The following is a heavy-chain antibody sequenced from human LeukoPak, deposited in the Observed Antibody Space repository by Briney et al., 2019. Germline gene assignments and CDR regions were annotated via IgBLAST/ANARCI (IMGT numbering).Heavy chain of an antibody. CDR1: GFTFSSYS. CDR2: ISSNSDYI. Sequence: KSGGSLRLSCAASGFTFSSYSMNWVRQAPGKGLGWVSSISSNSDYIYYADSVKGRITISRDNAKNSLYLQMNSLRAEDTAVYYCATYYYGSGSSTKVDYWGQGTLVTVSS. V-gene: IGHV3-21*01. D-gene: IGHD3-10*01. J-gene: IGHJ4*02. CDR3: ATYYYGSGSSTKVDY.